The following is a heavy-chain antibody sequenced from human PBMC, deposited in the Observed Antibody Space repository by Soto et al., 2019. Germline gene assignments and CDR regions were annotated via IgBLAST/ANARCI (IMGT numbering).Heavy chain of an antibody. CDR3: ARTFDYYGMDV. CDR2: IYHAGSV. Sequence: SETLSLTCAVSGYSIASGYYWAWIRQSPGKGLEWIGSIYHAGSVYYNPSLNSRVAVSLDTSKNHFSLKLTSVTAADTAVYYCARTFDYYGMDVWGQGTTVTASS. J-gene: IGHJ6*02. CDR1: GYSIASGYY. V-gene: IGHV4-38-2*01.